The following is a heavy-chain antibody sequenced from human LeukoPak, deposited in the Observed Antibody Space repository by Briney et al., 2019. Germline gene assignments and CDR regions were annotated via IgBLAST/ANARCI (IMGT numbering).Heavy chain of an antibody. CDR1: GFTFSNYA. J-gene: IGHJ4*02. CDR2: ISGSGGST. V-gene: IGHV3-23*01. D-gene: IGHD5-18*01. CDR3: AREYSYGYDYFDY. Sequence: GGSLRLSCAASGFTFSNYAMSWVRQAPGKGLEWVSAISGSGGSTYYADSVKGRFTISRDNSKNTLYLQMNSLRAEDTAVYYCAREYSYGYDYFDYWGQGTLVTVSS.